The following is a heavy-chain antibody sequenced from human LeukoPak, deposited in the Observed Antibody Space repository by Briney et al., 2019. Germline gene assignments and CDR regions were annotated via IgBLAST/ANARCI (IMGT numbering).Heavy chain of an antibody. Sequence: GGSLRLSCAASGFTFSDRDMDWVRQAPGKGLEWVGRSRDKAKSHTTEYAASVKGRFTISRDNSNNSVWLQMNSLKTEDTAVYYCALWSYYYYGLDVWGQGTTVTVSS. V-gene: IGHV3-72*01. CDR2: SRDKAKSHTT. J-gene: IGHJ6*02. CDR3: ALWSYYYYGLDV. CDR1: GFTFSDRD. D-gene: IGHD5-18*01.